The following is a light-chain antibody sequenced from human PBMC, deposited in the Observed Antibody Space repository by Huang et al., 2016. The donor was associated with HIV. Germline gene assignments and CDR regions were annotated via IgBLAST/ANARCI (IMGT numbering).Light chain of an antibody. CDR1: QSVLSSSNDKNY. J-gene: IGKJ1*01. V-gene: IGKV4-1*01. CDR2: WAS. CDR3: QQYYSVPRT. Sequence: DIVMTQSPDSLAVSLGERATINCSSSQSVLSSSNDKNYLTWYQQKPGQSPKLLIYWASTRESGVPERFSGSGSGTHFTLTIASLQAEDVAVYYCQQYYSVPRTFGQGTKVEIK.